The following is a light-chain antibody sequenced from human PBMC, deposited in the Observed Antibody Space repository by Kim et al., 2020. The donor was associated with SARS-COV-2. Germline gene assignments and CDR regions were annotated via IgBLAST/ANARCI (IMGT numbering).Light chain of an antibody. CDR3: NYRDSRGNLYV. V-gene: IGLV3-19*01. CDR2: GKN. CDR1: SLRSYY. Sequence: SSELTQDPAVSVALGQTVRITCQGDSLRSYYASWYQQKPGQAPVLVIYGKNNRPSGIPDRFSGSSSGTTASLTITGAQAEHEADYYCNYRDSRGNLYVFG. J-gene: IGLJ1*01.